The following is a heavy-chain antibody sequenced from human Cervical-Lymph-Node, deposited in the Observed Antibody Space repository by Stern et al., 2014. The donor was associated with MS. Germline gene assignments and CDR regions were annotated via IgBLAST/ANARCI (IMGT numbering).Heavy chain of an antibody. CDR3: ATLTTTFDY. D-gene: IGHD1-1*01. J-gene: IGHJ4*02. CDR2: INTINGNP. Sequence: VQLVESGSELKKPGASVKVSCQASGYTFTSYPMNWVRQAPGQGLEWMGWINTINGNPTYAQGFTGRFVFSLDTSVSTAYLQISSLKAEDTAVYYCATLTTTFDYWGRGTLVTVSS. V-gene: IGHV7-4-1*02. CDR1: GYTFTSYP.